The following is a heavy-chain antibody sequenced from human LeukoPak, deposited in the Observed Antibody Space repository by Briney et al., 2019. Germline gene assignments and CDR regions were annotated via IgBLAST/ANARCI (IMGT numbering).Heavy chain of an antibody. V-gene: IGHV7-4-1*02. CDR3: ARDKNRLAYYDSSGYYYTPDY. CDR2: INTNTGNP. J-gene: IGHJ4*02. Sequence: ASVKVSCKASGYTFTSYAMNWVRQAPGQGLEWMGWINTNTGNPTYAQGFTGRFVFSLDTSVSTAYLQISSLKAEDTAVYYCARDKNRLAYYDSSGYYYTPDYWGQGTLVTVSS. D-gene: IGHD3-22*01. CDR1: GYTFTSYA.